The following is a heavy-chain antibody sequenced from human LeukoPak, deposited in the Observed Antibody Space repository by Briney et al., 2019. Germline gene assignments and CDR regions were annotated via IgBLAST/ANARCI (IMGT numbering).Heavy chain of an antibody. D-gene: IGHD3-22*01. Sequence: SETLSLTCSVSGASITRYYWTRIRQPVGKGLEWFGRLYTNGTVNYNPSLRSRVTMSRDTSRNQFSLKLTSVTAADTAVYYCARLLGSSGYAGDWYFDLWGPGALVTVSS. J-gene: IGHJ2*01. CDR2: LYTNGTV. CDR1: GASITRYY. CDR3: ARLLGSSGYAGDWYFDL. V-gene: IGHV4-4*07.